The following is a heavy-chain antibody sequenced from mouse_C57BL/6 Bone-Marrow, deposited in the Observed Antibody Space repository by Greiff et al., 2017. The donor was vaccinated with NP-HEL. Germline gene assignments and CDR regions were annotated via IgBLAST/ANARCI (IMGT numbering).Heavy chain of an antibody. Sequence: VQLQQSGAELVKPGASVKISCKASGYAFSSYWMNWVKQRPGKGLEWIGQIYPGDGDTNYNGKFKGKATLTADKSSSTAYMQLSSLTSEDSAVYFCAKGFYYYGSSYVWYFDVWGTGTTVTVSS. CDR2: IYPGDGDT. CDR1: GYAFSSYW. V-gene: IGHV1-80*01. CDR3: AKGFYYYGSSYVWYFDV. J-gene: IGHJ1*03. D-gene: IGHD1-1*01.